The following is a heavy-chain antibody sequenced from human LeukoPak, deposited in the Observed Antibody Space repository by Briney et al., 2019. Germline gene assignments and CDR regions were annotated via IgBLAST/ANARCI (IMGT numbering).Heavy chain of an antibody. J-gene: IGHJ4*02. CDR3: AKDSYYYDSSGPLGDY. CDR2: ISYDGSNE. Sequence: GGSLRLSCAASGFTFSSYGMHWVRQAPGKGLEWVAVISYDGSNEYSADSVKGRFTISRDNSKNTLYLQMNSLRAEDTAVYYCAKDSYYYDSSGPLGDYWGQGTLVTVSS. V-gene: IGHV3-30*18. CDR1: GFTFSSYG. D-gene: IGHD3-22*01.